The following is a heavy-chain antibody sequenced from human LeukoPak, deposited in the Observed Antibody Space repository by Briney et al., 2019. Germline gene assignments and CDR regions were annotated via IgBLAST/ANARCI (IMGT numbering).Heavy chain of an antibody. J-gene: IGHJ3*02. CDR2: MNPDSDGT. D-gene: IGHD3/OR15-3a*01. CDR3: ARIMEYYDFTPRGFDI. V-gene: IGHV1-2*02. CDR1: GYTFIGHY. Sequence: ASVKVSCKASGYTFIGHYIHWVRQAPGQGLEWMGWMNPDSDGTNYAQKFQDRVTMNRDTSITTAYMELSRLTSDDTAIYYCARIMEYYDFTPRGFDIWGQGTMVAVSS.